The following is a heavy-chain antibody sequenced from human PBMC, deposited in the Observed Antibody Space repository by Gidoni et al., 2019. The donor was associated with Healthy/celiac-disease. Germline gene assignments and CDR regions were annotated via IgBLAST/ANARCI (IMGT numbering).Heavy chain of an antibody. D-gene: IGHD3-3*01. CDR3: AKSGLGITIFGVVIMDTYFDY. J-gene: IGHJ4*02. Sequence: EVQLLESGGGLVQPGGSLRLSCAASGFTFSSYAMSWVRQAPGKGLEWVSAISGSGGSTYYADSVKGRFTISRDNSKNTLYLQMNSLRAEDTAVYYCAKSGLGITIFGVVIMDTYFDYWGQGTLVTVSS. CDR1: GFTFSSYA. CDR2: ISGSGGST. V-gene: IGHV3-23*01.